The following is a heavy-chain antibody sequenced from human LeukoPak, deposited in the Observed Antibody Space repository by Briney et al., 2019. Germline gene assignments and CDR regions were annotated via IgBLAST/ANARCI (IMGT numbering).Heavy chain of an antibody. V-gene: IGHV3-11*01. CDR3: ARRGSGRHFDF. D-gene: IGHD2-15*01. CDR2: ISGGSSTI. CDR1: GFTFSDYY. Sequence: GGSLGLSCAASGFTFSDYYMSWIRQAPGKGLEWVSYISGGSSTIYYADSLKGRFTVSRGNAKNSLYLLMNSLRAEDTAVYYCARRGSGRHFDFWGQGTLVTVSS. J-gene: IGHJ4*02.